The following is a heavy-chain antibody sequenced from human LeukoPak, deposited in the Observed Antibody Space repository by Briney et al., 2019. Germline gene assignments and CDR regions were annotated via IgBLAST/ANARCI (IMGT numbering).Heavy chain of an antibody. V-gene: IGHV3-66*01. Sequence: GGSLRLSCAASGFSVSSNYMNWVRQAPGKGLEWVTDIYSGGSTYYADSVKGRFTISRDNSNNTLYLQRISLRAEDTAVYYCAREGRKYGSGSLYYFDYWGQGIVVTVSS. CDR2: IYSGGST. J-gene: IGHJ4*02. CDR3: AREGRKYGSGSLYYFDY. CDR1: GFSVSSNY. D-gene: IGHD3-10*01.